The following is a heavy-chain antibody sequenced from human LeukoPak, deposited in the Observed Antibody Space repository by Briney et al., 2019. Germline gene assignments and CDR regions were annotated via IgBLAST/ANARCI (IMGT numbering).Heavy chain of an antibody. CDR2: INTNTGNP. CDR1: GYNFSTYA. CDR3: SVVPFY. Sequence: ASVKVSCKASGYNFSTYAINWVRQAPGQGPELMGWINTNTGNPRYARGFTGRFVFSLDTSVRTAYLQINSLKTEDTAVYYCSVVPFYWGQGTLVTVSS. J-gene: IGHJ4*02. D-gene: IGHD3-22*01. V-gene: IGHV7-4-1*02.